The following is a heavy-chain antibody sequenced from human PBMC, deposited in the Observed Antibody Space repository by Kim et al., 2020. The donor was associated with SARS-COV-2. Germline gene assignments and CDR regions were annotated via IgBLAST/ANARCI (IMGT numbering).Heavy chain of an antibody. Sequence: GGSLRLSCAASGFTFSSYSMNWVRQAPGKGLEWVSSISSSSSYIYYADSVKGRFTISRDNAKNSLYLQMNSLRAEDTAVYYCARDTGYCSGGSCYRARSNFDYWGQGTLVTVSS. V-gene: IGHV3-21*01. J-gene: IGHJ4*02. CDR2: ISSSSSYI. CDR3: ARDTGYCSGGSCYRARSNFDY. D-gene: IGHD2-15*01. CDR1: GFTFSSYS.